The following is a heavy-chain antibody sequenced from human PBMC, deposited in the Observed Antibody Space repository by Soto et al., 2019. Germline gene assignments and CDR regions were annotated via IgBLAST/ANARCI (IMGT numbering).Heavy chain of an antibody. CDR1: GGSISSGSYF. V-gene: IGHV4-30-4*01. J-gene: IGHJ5*02. Sequence: QVQLQESGPGLVKPSQTLSLTCTVSGGSISSGSYFWSWIRQPPGKGLECMGYIHHSGTTYYDPSLRDRIIISVDTSKNQFSLKLISVTAADTAVYFCARTPLMFYDKSAYPNWFDPWGQGTLVTVSS. CDR2: IHHSGTT. CDR3: ARTPLMFYDKSAYPNWFDP. D-gene: IGHD3-22*01.